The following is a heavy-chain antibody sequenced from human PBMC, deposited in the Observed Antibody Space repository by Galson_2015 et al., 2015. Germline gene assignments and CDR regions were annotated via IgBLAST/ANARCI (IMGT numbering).Heavy chain of an antibody. V-gene: IGHV6-1*01. CDR3: ARGRIGGTGTHLWSDYYYCGMDV. D-gene: IGHD1-1*01. J-gene: IGHJ6*02. CDR1: GDSVSSNSAA. CDR2: TYYRSKWYN. Sequence: CAISGDSVSSNSAAWNWIRQSPSRGLEWLGRTYYRSKWYNDYAVSVKSRITINPDTSKNQFSLQLNSVTPEDTAVYYCARGRIGGTGTHLWSDYYYCGMDVWGQGTTVTVSS.